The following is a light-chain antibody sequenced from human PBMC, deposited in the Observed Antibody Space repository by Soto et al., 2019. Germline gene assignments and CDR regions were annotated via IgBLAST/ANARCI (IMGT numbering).Light chain of an antibody. V-gene: IGLV4-69*01. CDR3: QTWGTGIVV. Sequence: QLVLTQSPSASASRGASVKLTCTLSSGHSSYAIAWHQQQPEKGPRYLMKLSSDGSHSKGDGIPDRFSGSSSGAERFLTISSLQSEDEADYYCQTWGTGIVVFGGGTKVTVL. CDR2: LSSDGSH. CDR1: SGHSSYA. J-gene: IGLJ2*01.